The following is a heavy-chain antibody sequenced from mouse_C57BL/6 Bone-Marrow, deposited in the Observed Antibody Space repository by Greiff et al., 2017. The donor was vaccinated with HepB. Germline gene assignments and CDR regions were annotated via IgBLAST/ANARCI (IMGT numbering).Heavy chain of an antibody. V-gene: IGHV5-17*01. D-gene: IGHD1-1*01. Sequence: EVKLVESGGGLVKPGGSLKLSCAASGFTFSDYGIHWVRQAPEKGLEWVAYISSGSSTIYYADTVKGRFTISRDNAKNTLFLQMTSLRSEDTAMYYCALLLRYWGQGTLVTVSA. J-gene: IGHJ3*01. CDR1: GFTFSDYG. CDR2: ISSGSSTI. CDR3: ALLLRY.